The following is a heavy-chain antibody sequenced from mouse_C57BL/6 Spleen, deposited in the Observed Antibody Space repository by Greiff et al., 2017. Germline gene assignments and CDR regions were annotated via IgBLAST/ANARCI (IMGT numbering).Heavy chain of an antibody. CDR2: IHPNSGST. V-gene: IGHV1-64*01. D-gene: IGHD2-12*01. J-gene: IGHJ3*01. Sequence: QVQLQQPGAELVKPGASVKLSCTASGYTFTSYWMHWVKQRPGQGLEWIGMIHPNSGSTNYNEKFKSKATLTVDKSSSTAYMQLSSLTSEDSAVYYCARSRGDDEGFAYGGQGTLVTVAA. CDR3: ARSRGDDEGFAY. CDR1: GYTFTSYW.